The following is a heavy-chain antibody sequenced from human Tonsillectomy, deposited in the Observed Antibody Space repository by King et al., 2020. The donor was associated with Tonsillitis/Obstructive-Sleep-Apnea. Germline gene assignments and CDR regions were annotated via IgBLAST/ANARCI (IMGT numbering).Heavy chain of an antibody. CDR2: ISSSSRTK. J-gene: IGHJ4*02. CDR1: GFTFSSYE. D-gene: IGHD2-2*01. V-gene: IGHV3-48*03. Sequence: VQLVESGGDLVQPGGSLRLSCAASGFTFSSYEMNWVRQAPGKGLEWVSYISSSSRTKYYADSVKGRFTISRDNAKNSLYLQMNSLRAEDTAVYYCARTGFRSPDEAAAAFLDYRGQGALLTVSS. CDR3: ARTGFRSPDEAAAAFLDY.